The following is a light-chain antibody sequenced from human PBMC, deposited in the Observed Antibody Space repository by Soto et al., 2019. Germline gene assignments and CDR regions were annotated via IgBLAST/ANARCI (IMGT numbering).Light chain of an antibody. CDR2: DAS. CDR3: QQYHRASIT. Sequence: IQMTQSPSTLSASIGDTVTITCRASQSLNNWLAWYQQRPGKAPKLLIYDASTLERGVPSRFSGTGSGTEFTLTISSLQPDDFATYYCQQYHRASITFGQGTRLEIK. CDR1: QSLNNW. J-gene: IGKJ5*01. V-gene: IGKV1-5*01.